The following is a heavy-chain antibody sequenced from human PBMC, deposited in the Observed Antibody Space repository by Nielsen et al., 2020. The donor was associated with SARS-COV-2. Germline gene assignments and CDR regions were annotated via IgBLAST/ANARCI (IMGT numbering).Heavy chain of an antibody. J-gene: IGHJ4*02. V-gene: IGHV3-23*01. CDR3: AKGEEGIAVAGTSLDY. Sequence: GESLKISCAASGFTFSSYWMSWVRQAPGKGLEWVSAISGSGGSTYYADSVKGRFTISRDNSKNTLYLQMNSLRAEDTAVYYCAKGEEGIAVAGTSLDYWGQGTLVTVSS. D-gene: IGHD6-19*01. CDR1: GFTFSSYW. CDR2: ISGSGGST.